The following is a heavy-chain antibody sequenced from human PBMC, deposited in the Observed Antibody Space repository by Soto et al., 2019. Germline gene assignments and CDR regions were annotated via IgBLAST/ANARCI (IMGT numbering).Heavy chain of an antibody. CDR1: GGSISSGGYY. V-gene: IGHV4-31*03. D-gene: IGHD3-16*01. CDR3: ARADPRYYDYYYCGMDV. CDR2: IYYSGST. Sequence: QVQLQESGPGLVKPSQTLSLTCTVSGGSISSGGYYWSWIRQHPGKGLEWIGYIYYSGSTYYNPSLKSRVTISVDTSKNQFSLKLSSVTAADTAVYYCARADPRYYDYYYCGMDVWGQGTTVTVSS. J-gene: IGHJ6*02.